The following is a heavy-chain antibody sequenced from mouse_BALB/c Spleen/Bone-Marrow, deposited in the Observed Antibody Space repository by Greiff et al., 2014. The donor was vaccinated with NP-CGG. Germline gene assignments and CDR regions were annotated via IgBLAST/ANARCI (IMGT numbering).Heavy chain of an antibody. D-gene: IGHD4-1*01. CDR2: ISSGSSPI. CDR3: TRGGNWEDFDY. Sequence: VQLQQSGGGLVQPGGSRKLSCAASGFTFSSFGMHWVRQAPEKGLEWVAYISSGSSPIFYADTVKGRFTISRDNPKNTLFLQMTSLRSEDTAMYYCTRGGNWEDFDYWGQGTTLTVSP. V-gene: IGHV5-17*02. CDR1: GFTFSSFG. J-gene: IGHJ2*01.